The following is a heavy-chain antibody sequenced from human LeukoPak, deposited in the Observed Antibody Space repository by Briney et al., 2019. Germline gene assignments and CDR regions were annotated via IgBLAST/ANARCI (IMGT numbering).Heavy chain of an antibody. V-gene: IGHV3-21*04. CDR2: ISSSSSYI. J-gene: IGHJ4*02. CDR1: GFTFSSYS. CDR3: AGRVTGYSSGYVY. D-gene: IGHD5-18*01. Sequence: GGSLRLSCAASGFTFSSYSMNWVRQAPGKGLEWVSSISSSSSYIYYADSVKGRYTISRDNAKNSLYLQMNNLRAEDTALYYCAGRVTGYSSGYVYWGQGTLVTVSS.